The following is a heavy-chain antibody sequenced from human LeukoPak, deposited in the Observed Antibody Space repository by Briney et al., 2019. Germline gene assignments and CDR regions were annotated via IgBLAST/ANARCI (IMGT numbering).Heavy chain of an antibody. CDR3: ARDGTYSSSSFDY. V-gene: IGHV3-30*03. Sequence: GGSLRLSCAASGFTFSIYGMHWVRQAPGKGLEWVAVISYDESKNFYADSVKGRFTISRDNSKNTLFLQLNSLRVEDTAVYYCARDGTYSSSSFDYWGQGTLSPSPQ. CDR1: GFTFSIYG. CDR2: ISYDESKN. J-gene: IGHJ4*02. D-gene: IGHD6-6*01.